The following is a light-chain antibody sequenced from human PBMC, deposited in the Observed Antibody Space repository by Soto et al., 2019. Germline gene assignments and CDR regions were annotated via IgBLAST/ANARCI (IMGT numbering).Light chain of an antibody. CDR2: LNSDGSH. Sequence: QPVLTQSPSASASLGASVKLTCTLSSGHSSYAIAWHQQQPEKGPRYLMKLNSDGSHSKGDGIPDRFSGSSSRAEHYLTISRLQSEDEADYYCQTGGTGIGVFGGGTKLTVL. V-gene: IGLV4-69*01. CDR3: QTGGTGIGV. CDR1: SGHSSYA. J-gene: IGLJ2*01.